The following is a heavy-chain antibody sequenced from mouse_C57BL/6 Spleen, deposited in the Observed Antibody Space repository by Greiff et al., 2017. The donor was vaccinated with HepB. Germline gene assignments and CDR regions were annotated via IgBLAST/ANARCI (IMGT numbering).Heavy chain of an antibody. D-gene: IGHD2-1*01. CDR1: GFTFSDYY. CDR3: AREESTRAMDY. Sequence: EVNVVESEGGLVQPGSSMKLSCTASGFTFSDYYMAWVRQVPEKGLEWVANINYDGSSTYYLDSLKSRFIISRDNAKNILYLQMSSLKSEDTATYYCAREESTRAMDYWGQGTSVTVSS. J-gene: IGHJ4*01. CDR2: INYDGSST. V-gene: IGHV5-16*01.